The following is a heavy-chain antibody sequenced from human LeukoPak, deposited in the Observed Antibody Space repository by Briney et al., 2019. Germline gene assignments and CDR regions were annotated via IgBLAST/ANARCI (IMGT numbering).Heavy chain of an antibody. J-gene: IGHJ4*02. V-gene: IGHV4-59*01. CDR3: ARPRDGSGSYAPFDY. Sequence: SETLSLTCTVSGGSISSYYWSWIRQPPGKGLEWIGYIYYSGSTNYNPSLKSRVTISVDTSKNQFSPKLSSVTAADTAVYYCARPRDGSGSYAPFDYWGQGTLVTVSS. D-gene: IGHD3-10*01. CDR1: GGSISSYY. CDR2: IYYSGST.